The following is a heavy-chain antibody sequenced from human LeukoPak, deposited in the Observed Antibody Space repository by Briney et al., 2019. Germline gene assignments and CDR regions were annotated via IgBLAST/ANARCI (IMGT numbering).Heavy chain of an antibody. J-gene: IGHJ4*02. CDR2: IYYSGST. Sequence: PSETLSLTCTVSGGSISSYYWSWIRQPPGKGLGWIGYIYYSGSTNYNPSLKSRVTISVDTSKNQFSLKLSSVTAADTAVYYCARGSHYYDSSGIDYWGQGTLVTVSS. CDR3: ARGSHYYDSSGIDY. CDR1: GGSISSYY. D-gene: IGHD3-22*01. V-gene: IGHV4-59*01.